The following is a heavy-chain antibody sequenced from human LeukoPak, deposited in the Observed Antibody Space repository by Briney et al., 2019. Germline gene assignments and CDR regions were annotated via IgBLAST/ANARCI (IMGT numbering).Heavy chain of an antibody. CDR3: ARGGSITMIVVVSPEGFDY. CDR1: GFTFRSYA. V-gene: IGHV3-30-3*01. Sequence: RSGGSLRLSCAASGFTFRSYAMSWVRQAPGKGLEWVAVISYDGSNKCYADSVKGRFTISRDNSKNTLYLQMNSLRAEDTAVYYCARGGSITMIVVVSPEGFDYWGQGTLVTVSS. CDR2: ISYDGSNK. D-gene: IGHD3-22*01. J-gene: IGHJ4*02.